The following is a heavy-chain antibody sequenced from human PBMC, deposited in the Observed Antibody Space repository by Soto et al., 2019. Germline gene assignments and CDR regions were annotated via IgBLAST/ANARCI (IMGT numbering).Heavy chain of an antibody. Sequence: ASVKVSCKASGYTFTSYGISWVRQAPGQGLEWMGGISPIIGKANYAQKFQGRVTMTADKSTSTAYMELSSLRSEDTAVYYCASGYVGYYYGMDVWGQGTTVTVS. CDR2: ISPIIGKA. V-gene: IGHV1-18*01. CDR3: ASGYVGYYYGMDV. D-gene: IGHD5-12*01. J-gene: IGHJ6*02. CDR1: GYTFTSYG.